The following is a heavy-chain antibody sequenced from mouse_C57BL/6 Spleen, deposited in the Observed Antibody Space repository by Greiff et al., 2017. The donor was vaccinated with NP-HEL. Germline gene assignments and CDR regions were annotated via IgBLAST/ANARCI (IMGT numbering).Heavy chain of an antibody. V-gene: IGHV5-16*01. CDR1: GFTFSDYY. CDR2: INYDGSST. Sequence: DVQLVESEGGLVQPGSSMKLSCTASGFTFSDYYMAWVRQVPEKGLEWVANINYDGSSTYYLDSLKSRFIISRDNAKNILYLQMSSLKSEDTATYYCARVYYGNPSFDYWGQGTTLTVSS. J-gene: IGHJ2*01. CDR3: ARVYYGNPSFDY. D-gene: IGHD2-1*01.